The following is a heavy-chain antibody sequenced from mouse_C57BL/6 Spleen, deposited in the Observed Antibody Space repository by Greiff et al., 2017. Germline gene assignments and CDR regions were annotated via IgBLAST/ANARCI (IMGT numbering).Heavy chain of an antibody. CDR3: ARSGTGNNYFDY. V-gene: IGHV1-69*01. CDR2: IDPSDSYT. J-gene: IGHJ2*01. CDR1: GYTFTSYW. Sequence: QVQLQQSGAELVMPGASVKLSCKASGYTFTSYWMHWVKQRPGQGLEWIGEIDPSDSYTNYNQKFKGKSTLTVDKSSSTAYMQLSSLTSEDSAVYYCARSGTGNNYFDYWGQGTTLTVSS. D-gene: IGHD4-1*01.